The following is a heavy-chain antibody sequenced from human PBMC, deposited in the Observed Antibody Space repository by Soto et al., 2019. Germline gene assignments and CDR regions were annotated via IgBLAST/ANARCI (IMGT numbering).Heavy chain of an antibody. CDR1: GFRFDEYA. Sequence: QLVESGGGLVQPGRSLRLPCVASGFRFDEYAIHWVRQAPGKGLEWVSGISWDSGCINYAGSVRGRFTVSRDNAKNSLYLHMTSLRSEDTAFYYCARIVTRHSLVPVFDQWGQGALVSVSS. J-gene: IGHJ4*02. CDR2: ISWDSGCI. CDR3: ARIVTRHSLVPVFDQ. D-gene: IGHD3-9*01. V-gene: IGHV3-9*01.